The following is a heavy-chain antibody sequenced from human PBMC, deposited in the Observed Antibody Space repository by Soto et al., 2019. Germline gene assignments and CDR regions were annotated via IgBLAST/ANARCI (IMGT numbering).Heavy chain of an antibody. CDR2: IRNDGSNK. Sequence: PGGSLRLSCAASGFTFSSYGMHWVRQAPGKGLEWVAVIRNDGSNKYYADSVKGRFTISRDNAKNTLYLQMNSLSAEDTAVYYCARVQREYSGYDPPYYYYMDVWGKGTTVTVSS. CDR3: ARVQREYSGYDPPYYYYMDV. CDR1: GFTFSSYG. D-gene: IGHD5-12*01. V-gene: IGHV3-33*01. J-gene: IGHJ6*03.